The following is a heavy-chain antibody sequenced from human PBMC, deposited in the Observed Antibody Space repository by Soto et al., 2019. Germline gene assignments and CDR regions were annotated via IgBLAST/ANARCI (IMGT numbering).Heavy chain of an antibody. J-gene: IGHJ4*02. D-gene: IGHD2-15*01. CDR1: GFTFSTYA. CDR2: IDSGVRKT. CDR3: AKGAVVVKVEFDC. V-gene: IGHV3-23*01. Sequence: PGGSLRLSCAASGFTFSTYAMGWVRQAPGKGLEWVSSIDSGVRKTYYLDSVKGRFTISRDNSKNTVYLHMHSLRAEDTAIYYCAKGAVVVKVEFDCWGQGNLVTVSS.